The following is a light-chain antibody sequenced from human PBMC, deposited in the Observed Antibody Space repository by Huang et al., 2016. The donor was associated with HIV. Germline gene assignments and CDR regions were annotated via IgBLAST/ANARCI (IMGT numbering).Light chain of an antibody. J-gene: IGKJ2*01. CDR3: QQYNDWPPMYT. Sequence: EIVMMQSPATLSVSPGERATLSCRASQSVSSKLAWYQQKPGQAPRLLIYGASTRATVIPARFSGSGSETEFTLTISSLQSEDFAVYYCQQYNDWPPMYTFGQGTKLEIK. CDR1: QSVSSK. V-gene: IGKV3-15*01. CDR2: GAS.